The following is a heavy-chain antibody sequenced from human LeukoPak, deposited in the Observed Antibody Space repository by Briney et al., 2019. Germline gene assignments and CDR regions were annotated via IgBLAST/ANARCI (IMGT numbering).Heavy chain of an antibody. J-gene: IGHJ4*02. CDR3: ARDGGNFDVDY. CDR2: IYTSGST. V-gene: IGHV4-61*02. Sequence: SETLSLTCTVSGGSISSGSYYWSWIRQPAGKGLEWIGRIYTSGSTNYNPSLKSRVTISVDKSKNQFSLNLNSVTAADTAVYYCARDGGNFDVDYWGQGTLVTVSS. D-gene: IGHD3-9*01. CDR1: GGSISSGSYY.